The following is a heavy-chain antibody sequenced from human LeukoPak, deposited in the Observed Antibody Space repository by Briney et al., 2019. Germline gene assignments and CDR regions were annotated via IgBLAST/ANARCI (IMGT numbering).Heavy chain of an antibody. V-gene: IGHV1-69*04. CDR2: IIPITGMA. CDR3: ARAPPRLDGYILYY. J-gene: IGHJ4*02. Sequence: SVTVSCKASGGTFTILGISWVRQARGQGLEWMGRIIPITGMANYAQKFQGRLTINADKSTSTAYMELSGLRSEDTAVYYCARAPPRLDGYILYYWGQGTLVTVSS. D-gene: IGHD5-24*01. CDR1: GGTFTILG.